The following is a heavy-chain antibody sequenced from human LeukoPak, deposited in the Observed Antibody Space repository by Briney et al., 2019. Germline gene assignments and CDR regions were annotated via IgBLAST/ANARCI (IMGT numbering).Heavy chain of an antibody. D-gene: IGHD6-19*01. CDR2: ISYDGNDK. J-gene: IGHJ4*02. Sequence: PGGSLRLSCAASGFTFSTYAMHWVRQAPGKGLEWVAVISYDGNDKYYADSVKGRFTISRDNSQNTMYLQVNSLRAEDTALFYCAKDSGSSGWVIDYWGQGTLVTVSS. V-gene: IGHV3-30*18. CDR3: AKDSGSSGWVIDY. CDR1: GFTFSTYA.